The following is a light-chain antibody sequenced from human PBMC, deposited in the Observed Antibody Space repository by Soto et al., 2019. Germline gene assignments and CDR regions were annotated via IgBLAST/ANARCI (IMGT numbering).Light chain of an antibody. CDR2: GAS. J-gene: IGKJ3*01. CDR3: QECHNWPLLT. Sequence: EIVMTQSPATLSVSPGERATLSCRASQSITSNLAWYQQKPGQAPRLLIYGASTRATGVPARFSGSGSGREFTLTISSLQSEDLAIYYCQECHNWPLLTFGPGTKVEIK. V-gene: IGKV3-15*01. CDR1: QSITSN.